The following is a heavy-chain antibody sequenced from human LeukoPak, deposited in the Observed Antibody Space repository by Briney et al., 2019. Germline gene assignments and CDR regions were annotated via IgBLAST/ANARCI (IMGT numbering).Heavy chain of an antibody. CDR3: ATDQVTIFGVGRWDWFDP. CDR2: FYPEDGET. D-gene: IGHD3-3*01. Sequence: VASVKVSCKVSGYTLTELSMHWVRQAPGKGLGWMGGFYPEDGETIYAQKFQGRVTMTEDTSTDTAYMELSSLRSEDTAVYYCATDQVTIFGVGRWDWFDPWGQGTLVTVSS. CDR1: GYTLTELS. J-gene: IGHJ5*02. V-gene: IGHV1-24*01.